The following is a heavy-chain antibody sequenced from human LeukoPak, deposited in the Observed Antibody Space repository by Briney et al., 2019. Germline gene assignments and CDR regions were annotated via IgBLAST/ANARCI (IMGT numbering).Heavy chain of an antibody. Sequence: PSETLSLTCSVSGGSMSSYYWSWIRQSPGKGPEWIGYIYHSGSTDYNSSLKSRVTISEDTSKKQFSLKVSSVTAADTAVYYCARSKDIRMGSKRGIEMDYWGQGTLVTVSS. CDR3: ARSKDIRMGSKRGIEMDY. J-gene: IGHJ4*02. D-gene: IGHD5-24*01. CDR2: IYHSGST. CDR1: GGSMSSYY. V-gene: IGHV4-59*01.